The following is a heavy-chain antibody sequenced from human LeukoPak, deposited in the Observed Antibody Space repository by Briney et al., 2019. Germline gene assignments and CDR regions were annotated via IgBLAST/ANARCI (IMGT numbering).Heavy chain of an antibody. CDR3: ARDCVYCTRATCSSHLPEPPSLDY. CDR1: GFPFSSYG. J-gene: IGHJ4*02. Sequence: GGSLRLSCAASGFPFSSYGMHWVRQAPGKGLEWLAFIWFDESNKFYAASVKGRFTISRDNSKNTLYLQMNSLRAEDTAVYYCARDCVYCTRATCSSHLPEPPSLDYWGQGTLVTVSS. D-gene: IGHD2-2*01. V-gene: IGHV3-33*08. CDR2: IWFDESNK.